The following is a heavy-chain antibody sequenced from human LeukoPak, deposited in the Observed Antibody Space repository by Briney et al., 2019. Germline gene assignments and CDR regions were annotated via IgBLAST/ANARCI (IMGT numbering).Heavy chain of an antibody. CDR1: GFTFSNAW. CDR2: IKSKTEGGTT. D-gene: IGHD6-19*01. Sequence: GGSLRLSCAASGFTFSNAWMSWVRQAPGKGLEWVGRIKSKTEGGTTEYAAPVKGRFTISRDDSKNTLYLQMNSLKTEDTAVYYCPKREGQWLVASDLGGHGPLVTVSS. CDR3: PKREGQWLVASDL. J-gene: IGHJ2*01. V-gene: IGHV3-15*01.